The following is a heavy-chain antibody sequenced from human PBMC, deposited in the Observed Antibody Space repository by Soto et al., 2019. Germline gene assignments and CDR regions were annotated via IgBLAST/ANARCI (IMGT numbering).Heavy chain of an antibody. Sequence: QVQLQQWGAGLLKPSETLSLTCAVYGGFVTSGSYYWSWIRQPPGKGLEWIGEMSHSGGTHFNPSLQNRVTILVDTSKNQFTLKMSSVTAADTALYYCARVERGTATTVVDAFDIWGPGTMVTVSS. V-gene: IGHV4-34*01. CDR2: MSHSGGT. CDR1: GGFVTSGSYY. D-gene: IGHD1-1*01. J-gene: IGHJ3*02. CDR3: ARVERGTATTVVDAFDI.